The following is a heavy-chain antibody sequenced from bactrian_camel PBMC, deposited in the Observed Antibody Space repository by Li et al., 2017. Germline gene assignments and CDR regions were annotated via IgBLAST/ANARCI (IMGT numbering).Heavy chain of an antibody. CDR1: SDTYIPYC. Sequence: HVQLVESGGGSVQAGGSLRLSCKWSSDTYIPYCMGWFRQAPGKEREEVARIDKTDYVQYGDSVNGRFTVSRGKGYNSLYLQMSDLKPEDTGVYYCATGTARYCSVALLPNNYDERGQGTQVTVS. V-gene: IGHV3-2*01. J-gene: IGHJ4*01. CDR2: IDKTDYV. D-gene: IGHD3*01.